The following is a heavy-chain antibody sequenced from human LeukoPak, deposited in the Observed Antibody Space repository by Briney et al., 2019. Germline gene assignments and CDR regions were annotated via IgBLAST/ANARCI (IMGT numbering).Heavy chain of an antibody. CDR2: IYSGGST. J-gene: IGHJ6*02. V-gene: IGHV3-53*01. CDR1: GFSVSNNY. CDR3: ARDDCSSTSCYRYYGMDV. D-gene: IGHD2-2*01. Sequence: GGSLRLSCAVSGFSVSNNYMSWVRQAPGKGLEWVSVIYSGGSTYYADSVEGRFTISRDNSKNTLYLQMNSLRAEDTAVYYCARDDCSSTSCYRYYGMDVWGQGTTVTVSS.